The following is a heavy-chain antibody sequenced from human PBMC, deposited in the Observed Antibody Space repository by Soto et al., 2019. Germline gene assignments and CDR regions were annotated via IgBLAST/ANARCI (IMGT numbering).Heavy chain of an antibody. CDR1: GGSISSSRYR. V-gene: IGHV4-39*01. CDR2: IYYSGST. CDR3: ATVDGLGVVTPFMDY. J-gene: IGHJ4*02. D-gene: IGHD3-3*01. Sequence: QLQLQESGPGLVKPSETLSLICTVSGGSISSSRYRWGWVRQPPGKGLEWIGTIYYSGSTHYNPSLKMRVTISVDTSKSQFSLRLNSVTAADTAVYYCATVDGLGVVTPFMDYWGQGTLVTVSS.